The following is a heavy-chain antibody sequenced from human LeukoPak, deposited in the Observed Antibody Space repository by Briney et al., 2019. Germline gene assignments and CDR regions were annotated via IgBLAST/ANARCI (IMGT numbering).Heavy chain of an antibody. Sequence: PSETMSLTCTVSGGSISSGSYYCSWIRQPAGKGLEWIGRIYTSGSTNYNPSLKSRVTISVDTSKNQFSLKLSSVTAADTAVYYCAREAYDFWSGYYVDYWGQGTLVTVSS. CDR2: IYTSGST. CDR1: GGSISSGSYY. J-gene: IGHJ4*02. CDR3: AREAYDFWSGYYVDY. V-gene: IGHV4-61*02. D-gene: IGHD3-3*01.